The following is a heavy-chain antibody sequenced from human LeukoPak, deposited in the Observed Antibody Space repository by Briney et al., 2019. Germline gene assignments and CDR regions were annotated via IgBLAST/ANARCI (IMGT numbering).Heavy chain of an antibody. V-gene: IGHV4-39*01. J-gene: IGHJ4*02. D-gene: IGHD4-11*01. Sequence: SETLSLTCTDSGGSISSSSYYWGWIRQPPGEGLEWLGNVYYGGSTYYHPSLKSRVTISVDTSKNHCSLKLSSVTAADTAVYYCARQGGTTSRLDYWGQGTLVTVS. CDR3: ARQGGTTSRLDY. CDR2: VYYGGST. CDR1: GGSISSSSYY.